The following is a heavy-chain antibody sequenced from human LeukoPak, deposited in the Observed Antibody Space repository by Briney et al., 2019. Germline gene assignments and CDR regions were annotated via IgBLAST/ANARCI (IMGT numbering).Heavy chain of an antibody. D-gene: IGHD1-1*01. CDR2: ISSSSSYI. CDR1: GFTFSSYS. V-gene: IGHV3-21*01. CDR3: ARYGGDDVNDY. Sequence: PGGSLRLSCAASGFTFSSYSMNWVRQAPGKGLGWVSSISSSSSYIYYADSVKGRFTISRDNAKNSLYLQMNSLRAEDTAVYYCARYGGDDVNDYWGQGTLVTVSS. J-gene: IGHJ4*02.